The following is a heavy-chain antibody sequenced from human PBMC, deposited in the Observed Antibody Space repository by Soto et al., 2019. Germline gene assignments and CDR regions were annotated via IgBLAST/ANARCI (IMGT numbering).Heavy chain of an antibody. D-gene: IGHD6-13*01. Sequence: EVQLLESGGGLVQPGGSLRLSCAVSGFTFSNYAMSWVRQAPGKGLEWVSAISGSGGSTYYADSVKGRFTISRDNSNNTLYLQMNSLRAEDTAVFYCAKDRASSSWYYYYYGMDVWGQGTTVTVSS. CDR3: AKDRASSSWYYYYYGMDV. CDR1: GFTFSNYA. V-gene: IGHV3-23*01. CDR2: ISGSGGST. J-gene: IGHJ6*02.